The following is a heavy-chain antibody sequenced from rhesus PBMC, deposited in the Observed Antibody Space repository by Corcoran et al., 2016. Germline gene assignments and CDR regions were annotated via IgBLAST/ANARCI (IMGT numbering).Heavy chain of an antibody. D-gene: IGHD1-44*02. J-gene: IGHJ5-2*02. CDR1: GGSISSNY. CDR3: AGGPRSHNSLDV. CDR2: IYGGSGTP. Sequence: QVQLQESGPGLVKPSETLSLTCAVSGGSISSNYWSWIRQSPGKGLEGMGFIYGGSGTPIYNPSLKRLVTISTDTSKNQFSLKLSSVTAADTAVYYCAGGPRSHNSLDVWGRGVLVTVSS. V-gene: IGHV4-147*01.